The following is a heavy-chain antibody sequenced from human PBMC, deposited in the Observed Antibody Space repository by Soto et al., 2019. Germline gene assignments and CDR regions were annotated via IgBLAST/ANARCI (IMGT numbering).Heavy chain of an antibody. CDR1: GGTFSSYA. CDR2: IIPIFGTA. Sequence: GASVKVSCKASGGTFSSYAISWVRQAPGQGLEWMGGIIPIFGTANYAQKYQGRDKITADESTSTAYMELSSLRFEDTAVYYCARASCSGGSCYSDYYGMDVWGQGTTVTV. J-gene: IGHJ6*02. D-gene: IGHD2-15*01. CDR3: ARASCSGGSCYSDYYGMDV. V-gene: IGHV1-69*13.